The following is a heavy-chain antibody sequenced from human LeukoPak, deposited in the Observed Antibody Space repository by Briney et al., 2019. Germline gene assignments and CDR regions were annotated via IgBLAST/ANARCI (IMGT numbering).Heavy chain of an antibody. CDR1: GYTFTGYY. D-gene: IGHD5-24*01. V-gene: IGHV1-2*06. Sequence: GASVKVSCKASGYTFTGYYMHWVRQAPGQGLEWMGRINPNSGGTNYAQKFQGRVTMTRDTSISTAYMELSRLRSDDTAVYYCARVAGDGYKPDFDYWGQGTLVTVSS. CDR2: INPNSGGT. J-gene: IGHJ4*02. CDR3: ARVAGDGYKPDFDY.